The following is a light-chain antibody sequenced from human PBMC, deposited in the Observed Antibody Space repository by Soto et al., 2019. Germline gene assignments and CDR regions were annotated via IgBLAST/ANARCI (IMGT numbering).Light chain of an antibody. CDR2: GAS. V-gene: IGKV3-15*01. J-gene: IGKJ3*01. CDR1: QSVSRS. CDR3: QQYHNWPPFT. Sequence: EIVMTQSPATLSVSPGERVTLSCRANQSVSRSLAWYQQKPGQAPRLLIYGASTRATGIPARFSGSGSGTEFTLTISSLQSEDFAVYYCQQYHNWPPFTFGPGTKVDIK.